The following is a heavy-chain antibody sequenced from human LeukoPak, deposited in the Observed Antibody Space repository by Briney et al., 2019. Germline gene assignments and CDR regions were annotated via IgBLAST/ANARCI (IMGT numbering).Heavy chain of an antibody. D-gene: IGHD3-10*01. CDR1: GYSISSDYY. J-gene: IGHJ5*02. Sequence: SETLSLTCAVSGYSISSDYYWGWIRQPPGKGLEWIGSIYHSGSTYYNPSLKSRVTISFDTSKNQFSLKLSSVTAADTAVYYCARVRRSGGRFDPWGQGTLVTVSS. CDR3: ARVRRSGGRFDP. CDR2: IYHSGST. V-gene: IGHV4-38-2*01.